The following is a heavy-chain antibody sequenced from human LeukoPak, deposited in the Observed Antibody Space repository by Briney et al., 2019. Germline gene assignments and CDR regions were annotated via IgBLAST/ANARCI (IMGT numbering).Heavy chain of an antibody. Sequence: PGGSLRLSCAASGFTFSSYAMSWVRQPPGKGLEWIGEIYHSGSTNYNPSLKSRVTISVDKSKNQFSLKLSSVTAADTAVYYCARVGGYCSGGSCYSVQDYWGQGTLVTVSS. CDR3: ARVGGYCSGGSCYSVQDY. CDR2: IYHSGST. J-gene: IGHJ4*02. CDR1: GFTFSSYAM. D-gene: IGHD2-15*01. V-gene: IGHV4-4*02.